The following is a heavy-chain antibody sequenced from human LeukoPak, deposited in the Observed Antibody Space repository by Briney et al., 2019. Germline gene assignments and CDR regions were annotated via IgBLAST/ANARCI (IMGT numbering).Heavy chain of an antibody. CDR1: GYTFTSYD. D-gene: IGHD3-22*01. CDR2: MNPNSGNT. CDR3: ARGYDSSGYYYSYYYYYYMDV. Sequence: ASVTVSCKASGYTFTSYDINWVRQATGPGLEWMGWMNPNSGNTGYAQKFQGRVTITRNTSISTAYMELSSPRSEDTAVYYCARGYDSSGYYYSYYYYYYMDVWGKGSTVTVSS. V-gene: IGHV1-8*03. J-gene: IGHJ6*03.